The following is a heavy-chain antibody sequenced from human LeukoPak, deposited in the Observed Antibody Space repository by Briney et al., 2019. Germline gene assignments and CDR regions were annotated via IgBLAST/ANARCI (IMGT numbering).Heavy chain of an antibody. V-gene: IGHV3-21*01. CDR2: ISSSSSYI. CDR3: ARDGDIVLMVPNPYYFDY. CDR1: GFTFSSYS. J-gene: IGHJ4*02. Sequence: GGSLRLSCAASGFTFSSYSMNWVRQVPGKGLEWVSSISSSSSYIYYADSVKGRFTISRDNAKNSLYLQMNSLRAEDTAVYYCARDGDIVLMVPNPYYFDYWGQGTLVTVSS. D-gene: IGHD2-8*01.